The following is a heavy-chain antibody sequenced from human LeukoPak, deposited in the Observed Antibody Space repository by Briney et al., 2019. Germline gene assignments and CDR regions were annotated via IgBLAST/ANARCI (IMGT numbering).Heavy chain of an antibody. Sequence: GGSLRLSCAASGFTFCYYWMHWVRPAPGKGRVWVSRIESDGSSTNYADSVKGRFTISRDNAKNTLYLQMNSLRAEDTAVYYCARDPHGGSGSDPHDAFDIWGQGTMVTVSS. CDR1: GFTFCYYW. D-gene: IGHD1-26*01. CDR2: IESDGSST. J-gene: IGHJ3*02. V-gene: IGHV3-74*01. CDR3: ARDPHGGSGSDPHDAFDI.